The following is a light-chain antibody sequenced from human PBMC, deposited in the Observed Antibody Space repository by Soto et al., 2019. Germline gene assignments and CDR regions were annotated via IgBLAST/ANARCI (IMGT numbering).Light chain of an antibody. CDR3: QQRSSWPIT. CDR2: DAS. Sequence: EIVLTQSPGTLSLSPGERLTLSCRTSQSLSTRSLAWYHQKPAQAPRHLLYDASNRATGIPARFSGSGSGTDFTLTISSLEPEDFAVYYCQQRSSWPITFGQGTRLEIK. V-gene: IGKV3-11*01. J-gene: IGKJ5*01. CDR1: QSLSTRS.